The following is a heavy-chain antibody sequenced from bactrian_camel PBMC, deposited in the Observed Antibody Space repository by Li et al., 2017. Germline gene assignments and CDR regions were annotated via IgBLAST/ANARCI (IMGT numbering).Heavy chain of an antibody. CDR2: INSGSGST. CDR3: VKEGDHRGDFHY. V-gene: IGHV3S1*01. CDR1: GPLYNSYL. Sequence: QVQLVESGGGSVQPGGSLRLSCVPSGPLYNSYLMGWFHQAPGKGLEWVSAINSGSGSTYYADSVKGRFTISRDNAKNTLYLQLNSLKTEDTAIYYCVKEGDHRGDFHYWGQGTQVTVS. J-gene: IGHJ6*01.